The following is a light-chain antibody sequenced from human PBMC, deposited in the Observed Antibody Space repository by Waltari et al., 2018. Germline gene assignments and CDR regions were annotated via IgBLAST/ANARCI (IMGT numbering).Light chain of an antibody. CDR1: SSNLGSTP. CDR2: RNS. V-gene: IGLV1-47*01. J-gene: IGLJ3*02. CDR3: AAWDNSLSAWV. Sequence: QSVLTQPPSASGTPGPRVTIPCSGSSSNLGSTPVYRSQPPPGTAPKPLTYRNSQRPSGVPDRLSGSKSGTSASLAMRGLRSEDEADYYCAAWDNSLSAWVFGGGTKLTVL.